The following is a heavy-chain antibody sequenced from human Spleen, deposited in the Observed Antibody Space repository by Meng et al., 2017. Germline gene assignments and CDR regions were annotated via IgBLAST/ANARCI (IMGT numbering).Heavy chain of an antibody. Sequence: QVQRQESGPGLVNPSGTLSLTWVVSGGSNSSIDWWSWVRQPPGKGLEWIGEIYHGGDTNYNPSLKSRVTIAIDRSKNQFSLKLSSVTAADTAVYYCASWIYSCGWQWGQGTLVTASS. D-gene: IGHD6-19*01. CDR2: IYHGGDT. V-gene: IGHV4/OR15-8*02. CDR3: ASWIYSCGWQ. CDR1: GGSNSSIDW. J-gene: IGHJ4*02.